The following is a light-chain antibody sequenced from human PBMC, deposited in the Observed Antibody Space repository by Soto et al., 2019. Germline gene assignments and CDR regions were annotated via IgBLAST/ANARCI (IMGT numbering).Light chain of an antibody. CDR3: SSLAGGDKIV. CDR2: EIT. V-gene: IGLV2-8*01. CDR1: SSDVGGYNY. Sequence: QSVLTQPPSASGSPGQSVTISCTGTSSDVGGYNYLSWYQQHPGKAPKLLIYEITKRASGVPNRFSGSMSGNTACLAVSALEANYAVYYPCSSLAGGDKIVFRTGSELAVL. J-gene: IGLJ1*01.